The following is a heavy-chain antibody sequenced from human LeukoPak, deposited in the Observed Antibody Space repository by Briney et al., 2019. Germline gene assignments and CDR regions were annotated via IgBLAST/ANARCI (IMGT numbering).Heavy chain of an antibody. CDR3: ARVISDSTDAFDI. CDR1: GGSISSGGSS. Sequence: SETLSLTCVVSGGSISSGGSSWSWIRQPPGKGLEWIGYIYHSGSTYYNPSLKSLVTLSVDRSKNQFSLNLSSVTAADTAVYYCARVISDSTDAFDIWGQGTMVTVSS. CDR2: IYHSGST. D-gene: IGHD3-3*02. V-gene: IGHV4-30-2*01. J-gene: IGHJ3*02.